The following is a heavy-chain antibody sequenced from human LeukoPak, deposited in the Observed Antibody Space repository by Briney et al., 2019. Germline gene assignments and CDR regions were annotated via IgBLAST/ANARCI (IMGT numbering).Heavy chain of an antibody. CDR2: IYSGGST. CDR1: GFTVSSNY. D-gene: IGHD6-13*01. J-gene: IGHJ5*02. Sequence: GGSLRLSCAASGFTVSSNYMSWVRQAPGKGLEWVSVIYSGGSTYYADSVKGRFTISRDNSKNTLYLQMNSLRAEDTAVYYSARDSNRGYSSSWYWFDPRGQGTLVTVYS. CDR3: ARDSNRGYSSSWYWFDP. V-gene: IGHV3-66*01.